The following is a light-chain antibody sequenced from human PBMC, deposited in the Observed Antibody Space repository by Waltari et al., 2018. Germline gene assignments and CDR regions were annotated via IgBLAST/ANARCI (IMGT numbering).Light chain of an antibody. V-gene: IGLV4-69*01. J-gene: IGLJ3*02. Sequence: QLVLTQSPSASASLGASVKLTCTLSSGHRSNTLAWHQQQPEKGPRYLMKVNSDGSHSKGDEIPDRFSGSSSGAERYLTISSLQSEDEADYYCQTGGHGTWVFGGGTKLTVL. CDR1: SGHRSNT. CDR3: QTGGHGTWV. CDR2: VNSDGSH.